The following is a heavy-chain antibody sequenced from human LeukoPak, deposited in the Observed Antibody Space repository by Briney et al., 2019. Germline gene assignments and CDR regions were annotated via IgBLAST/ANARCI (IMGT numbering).Heavy chain of an antibody. CDR3: ARHSNWFDP. V-gene: IGHV4-34*01. Sequence: SETLSLTCAVYGGSFSGYYWSWIRQPPGKGLEWIGEINHSGSTNYNPSLMSRVTISVDTSKNQFSLKLSSVTAADTAVYYCARHSNWFDPWGQGTLVTVSS. CDR2: INHSGST. CDR1: GGSFSGYY. J-gene: IGHJ5*02.